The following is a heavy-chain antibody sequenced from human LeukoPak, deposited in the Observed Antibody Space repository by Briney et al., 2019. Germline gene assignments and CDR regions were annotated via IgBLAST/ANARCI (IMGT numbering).Heavy chain of an antibody. J-gene: IGHJ3*02. CDR2: INSDGSST. V-gene: IGHV3-74*01. CDR1: GFTFSSYW. D-gene: IGHD3-22*01. Sequence: GGSLRLSCAASGFTFSSYWMHWVRQAPGKGLVWVSRINSDGSSTSYADSVKGRFTISRDNAKNTLYLQLNSLRAEDTAVYYCATTSGYLYGAFDIWGQGTMVTVSS. CDR3: ATTSGYLYGAFDI.